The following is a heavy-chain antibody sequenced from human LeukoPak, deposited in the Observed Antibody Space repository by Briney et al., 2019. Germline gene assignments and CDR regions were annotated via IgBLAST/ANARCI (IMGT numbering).Heavy chain of an antibody. Sequence: GGSLRLSCAASGFTFSSYAMSWVRQAPGKGLEWVSAISGSGGSTYYADSVKGRFTISRDNSKNTLYLQVNSLRAEDTAVYFCARLPTAINGYFDPWGQGTLVTVSS. CDR3: ARLPTAINGYFDP. V-gene: IGHV3-23*01. CDR2: ISGSGGST. D-gene: IGHD2-2*01. CDR1: GFTFSSYA. J-gene: IGHJ5*02.